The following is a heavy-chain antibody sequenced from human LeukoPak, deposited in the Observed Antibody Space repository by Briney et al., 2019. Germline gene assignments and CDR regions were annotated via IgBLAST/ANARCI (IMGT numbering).Heavy chain of an antibody. CDR1: GGSISSGGYY. J-gene: IGHJ5*02. CDR2: IYYSGST. V-gene: IGHV4-31*03. D-gene: IGHD3-3*01. Sequence: SETLSLTCTVSGGSISSGGYYWSWIRQHPGKGLEWIGYIYYSGSTYYNPSLKSRVTISVDTSKNQFSLKLSSVTAADTAVYYCAREGRFWSGYYPPRGWFDPWGQGTLVTVSS. CDR3: AREGRFWSGYYPPRGWFDP.